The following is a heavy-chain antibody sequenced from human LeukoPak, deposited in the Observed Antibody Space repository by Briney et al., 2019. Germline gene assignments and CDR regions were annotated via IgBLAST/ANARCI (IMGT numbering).Heavy chain of an antibody. Sequence: SETLSLTCAVYGGSFSGYYWSWIRQPPGKGLEWIGEINHSGSTNYNPSLKSRVTISVDTSKNQFSLKLSSVTAADTAVYYCARGVEFDYWGQGTLVTASS. J-gene: IGHJ4*02. CDR2: INHSGST. CDR1: GGSFSGYY. D-gene: IGHD1-26*01. CDR3: ARGVEFDY. V-gene: IGHV4-34*01.